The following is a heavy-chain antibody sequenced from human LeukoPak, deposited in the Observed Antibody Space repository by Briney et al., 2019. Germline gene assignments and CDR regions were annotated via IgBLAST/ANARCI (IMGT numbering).Heavy chain of an antibody. Sequence: PGGSLRLSCAASGFTFSSYGMHWVRQAPGKGLEGVAFIRYDGSNKYYADSVKGRFTISRDNSKNTLYLQMNSLRAEDTAVYYCAIAPGCSGGSCYNFDLWGRGTLVTVSS. D-gene: IGHD2-15*01. CDR1: GFTFSSYG. V-gene: IGHV3-30*02. J-gene: IGHJ2*01. CDR2: IRYDGSNK. CDR3: AIAPGCSGGSCYNFDL.